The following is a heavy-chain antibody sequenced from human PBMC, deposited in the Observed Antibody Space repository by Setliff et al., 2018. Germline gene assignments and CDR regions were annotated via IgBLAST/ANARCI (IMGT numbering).Heavy chain of an antibody. D-gene: IGHD3-10*01. V-gene: IGHV1-3*01. CDR1: GYTFTNYA. Sequence: ASVKVSCKASGYTFTNYAIHWVRQAPGQRLEWMGWINAGNGNTKYSQRFQGRVTMTRDTSISTAYVEVISLRSDDTAVYYCARGKGPGNNWFDPWGQGTLVTVSS. CDR3: ARGKGPGNNWFDP. J-gene: IGHJ5*02. CDR2: INAGNGNT.